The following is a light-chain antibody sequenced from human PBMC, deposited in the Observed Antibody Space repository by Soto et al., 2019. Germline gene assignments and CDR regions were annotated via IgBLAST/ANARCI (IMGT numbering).Light chain of an antibody. CDR2: KVS. V-gene: IGKV2-30*01. Sequence: DVVLTQSPLSLPVTLGQPASISCRSSQSLVYRDGNAYLIWFHQRPGQSPMRLIFKVSNLDYGVPDRFSGSGAGSDFTLKISRVEAEDVGVYYCRQGSFWPWTFGQGTKVEI. CDR3: RQGSFWPWT. J-gene: IGKJ1*01. CDR1: QSLVYRDGNAY.